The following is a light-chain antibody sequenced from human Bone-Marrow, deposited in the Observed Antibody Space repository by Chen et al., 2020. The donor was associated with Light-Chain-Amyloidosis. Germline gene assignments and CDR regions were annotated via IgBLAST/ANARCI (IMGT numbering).Light chain of an antibody. CDR1: SRDVGGDNH. V-gene: IGLV2-14*01. CDR2: EVT. Sequence: QSALTQPASASGSPGQSITISCTGTSRDVGGDNHVSWYHQHPDKAPPLMIYEVTNRPSWVPDRFSGSKADNTASLTISGLQTEDEADCFCSSYTITNTLVFGSGTRVTVL. CDR3: SSYTITNTLV. J-gene: IGLJ1*01.